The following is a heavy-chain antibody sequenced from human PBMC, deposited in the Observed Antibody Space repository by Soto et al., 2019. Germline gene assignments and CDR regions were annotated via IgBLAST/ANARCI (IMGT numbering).Heavy chain of an antibody. D-gene: IGHD6-6*01. V-gene: IGHV1-46*03. J-gene: IGHJ5*02. CDR1: GYTFITYF. Sequence: QVQLVQSGAEVKKPGASVKVSCKASGYTFITYFMHWVRQAPGQGLEWMGVINPSRGTTTYAQKFQNRFTMTRDTSASTVYMELSSLRSEDTAMYYCARSYISSSYWFDPWGQGTLVTVSS. CDR3: ARSYISSSYWFDP. CDR2: INPSRGTT.